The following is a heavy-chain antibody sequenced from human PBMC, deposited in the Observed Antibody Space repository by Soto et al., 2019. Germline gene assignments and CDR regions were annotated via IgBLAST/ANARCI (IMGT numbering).Heavy chain of an antibody. J-gene: IGHJ4*02. V-gene: IGHV3-53*01. CDR2: IVSGGST. D-gene: IGHD5-12*01. CDR1: GFKVGSSY. Sequence: EVKVIESGGDLIEPGGSLRLSCAASGFKVGSSYVTWVRQAPGEGLEWVSGIVSGGSTHYAHSVTGRFTVSRDVSNITVYLHMSSLRAEDTAGYFCVTDSRDVDIGYFDSWGLGTLVTVSS. CDR3: VTDSRDVDIGYFDS.